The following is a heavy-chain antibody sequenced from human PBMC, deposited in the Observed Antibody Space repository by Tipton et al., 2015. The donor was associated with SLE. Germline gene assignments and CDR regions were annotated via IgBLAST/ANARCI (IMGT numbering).Heavy chain of an antibody. CDR1: GASISSYY. CDR3: AREKSGSSIDY. Sequence: TLSLTCTVSGASISSYYWGWIRQPPGQGLEWIGSVYYSGSTYYNPSLKSRVTISVDTSKNQFSLKLSSVTAADTAMYYCAREKSGSSIDYWGQGTLVTVSS. D-gene: IGHD1-26*01. CDR2: VYYSGST. J-gene: IGHJ4*02. V-gene: IGHV4-39*07.